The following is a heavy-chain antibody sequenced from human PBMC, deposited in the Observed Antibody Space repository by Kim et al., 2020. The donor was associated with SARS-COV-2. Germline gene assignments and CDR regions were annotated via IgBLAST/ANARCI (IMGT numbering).Heavy chain of an antibody. Sequence: GGSLRLSCAASGFTFSSYAMHWVRQAPGKGLEWVAVISYDGSNKYYADSVKGRFTISRDNSKNTLYLQMNSLRAEDTAVYYCARDSSEMATLQLYWGQGTLVTVSS. CDR1: GFTFSSYA. CDR2: ISYDGSNK. V-gene: IGHV3-30-3*01. D-gene: IGHD5-12*01. J-gene: IGHJ4*02. CDR3: ARDSSEMATLQLY.